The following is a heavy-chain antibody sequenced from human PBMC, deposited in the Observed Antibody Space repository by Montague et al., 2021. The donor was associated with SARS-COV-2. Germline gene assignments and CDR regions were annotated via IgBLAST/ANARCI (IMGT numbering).Heavy chain of an antibody. CDR1: GYSISSGYY. J-gene: IGHJ6*02. V-gene: IGHV4-38-2*02. CDR3: ARDDYTPGDYYYYGMDV. Sequence: SETLSLTCTVSGYSISSGYYWGWIRQPQGRGWSGLGVSIIVGAPTTTRPSRVESPSVDTSKNQFSLKLSSVTAADTAVYYCARDDYTPGDYYYYGMDVWGQGTTVTVSS. CDR2: SIIVGAP. D-gene: IGHD4-11*01.